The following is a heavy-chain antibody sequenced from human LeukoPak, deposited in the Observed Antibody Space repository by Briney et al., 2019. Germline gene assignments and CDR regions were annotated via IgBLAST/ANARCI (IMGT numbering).Heavy chain of an antibody. J-gene: IGHJ2*01. CDR2: IYYSGST. CDR3: ARGSGYSSGWFNWYFDL. CDR1: GGSISSGGYY. V-gene: IGHV4-31*03. Sequence: SETLSLTCTVSGGSISSGGYYWSWIRQHPGKGLEWIGYIYYSGSTYYNPSLKSRVTISVDTSKNQFSLKLSSVTAADTAVYYCARGSGYSSGWFNWYFDLWGRGTLVTVSS. D-gene: IGHD6-19*01.